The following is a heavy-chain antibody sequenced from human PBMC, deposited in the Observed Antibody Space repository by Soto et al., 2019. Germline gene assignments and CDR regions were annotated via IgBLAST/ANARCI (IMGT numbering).Heavy chain of an antibody. J-gene: IGHJ5*02. Sequence: LRLSCAASGFTFSSYSMNWVRQAPGKGLEWVSSISSSSSYIYYADSVKGRFTISRDNAKNSLYLQMNSLRAEDTAVYYCAKDPRVTPNWFDPWGQGTLVTVSS. CDR1: GFTFSSYS. V-gene: IGHV3-21*04. CDR2: ISSSSSYI. CDR3: AKDPRVTPNWFDP. D-gene: IGHD2-21*02.